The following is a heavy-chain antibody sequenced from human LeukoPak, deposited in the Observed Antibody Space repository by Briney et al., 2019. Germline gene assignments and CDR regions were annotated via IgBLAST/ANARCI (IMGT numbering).Heavy chain of an antibody. J-gene: IGHJ4*02. CDR1: GGTFSSYA. CDR2: IIPIFGTA. V-gene: IGHV1-69*06. CDR3: ARDHNSGSYPY. Sequence: GASVKVSCKASGGTFSSYAISWVRQAPGQGLEWMGGIIPIFGTANYAQKFQGRVTITADKSTSTAYMELSSLRSEDTAVYYCARDHNSGSYPYWGQGTLVTVSS. D-gene: IGHD1-26*01.